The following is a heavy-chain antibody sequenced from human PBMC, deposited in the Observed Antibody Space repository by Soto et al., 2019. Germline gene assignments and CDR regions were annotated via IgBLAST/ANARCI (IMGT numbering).Heavy chain of an antibody. CDR3: AREGQEMATKYVDY. CDR2: INPSGGST. V-gene: IGHV1-46*01. CDR1: GYTFTIYH. Sequence: VSLKLYCKTSGYTFTIYHMHWVREDPGQGLEWMGIINPSGGSTSYAQKFQGRVTMTRDTSTSTVYMELSSLRSEDTAVYYCAREGQEMATKYVDYWGQGTLVTVSS. D-gene: IGHD5-12*01. J-gene: IGHJ4*02.